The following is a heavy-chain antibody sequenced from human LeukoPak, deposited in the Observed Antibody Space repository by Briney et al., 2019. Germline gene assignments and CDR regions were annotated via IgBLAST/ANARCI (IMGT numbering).Heavy chain of an antibody. CDR1: GFTFSTSW. Sequence: GGSLRLSCSASGFTFSTSWMHWVRPAPGKGLMWVSRINSDGSSRSYADSVKGRFTISRDSAKNTLHLQMNSLKVEDTAVYYCAREGLTIDYWGQGALVTVSP. CDR3: AREGLTIDY. J-gene: IGHJ4*02. V-gene: IGHV3-74*01. CDR2: INSDGSSR.